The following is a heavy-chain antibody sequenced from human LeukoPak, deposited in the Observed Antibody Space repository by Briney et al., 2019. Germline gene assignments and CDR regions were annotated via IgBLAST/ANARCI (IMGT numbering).Heavy chain of an antibody. V-gene: IGHV3-13*04. CDR3: ARGNILTGYMY. CDR1: GFTFSDYD. D-gene: IGHD3-9*01. J-gene: IGHJ4*02. Sequence: GGSLRLSCAASGFTFSDYDMHWVRQATGKGLEWVSAIGCGGDTHYSDSVKGRFTISRENAKNSLYLQMDSLGAGDTAVYYCARGNILTGYMYWGQGTLVTVSS. CDR2: IGCGGDT.